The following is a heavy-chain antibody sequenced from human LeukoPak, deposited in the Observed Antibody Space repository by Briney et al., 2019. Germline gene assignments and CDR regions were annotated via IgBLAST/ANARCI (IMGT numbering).Heavy chain of an antibody. Sequence: PGRPLRLSCAASGFTFSRSGMHWVRQAPGKGLEWVAVISYDGSNKYYADSVKGRFTISRDNSKNTLNLQMNSLRAEDTAVYYCAKDTAMVFGYFDYWGQGTLVTVSS. V-gene: IGHV3-30*18. CDR3: AKDTAMVFGYFDY. D-gene: IGHD5-18*01. CDR2: ISYDGSNK. J-gene: IGHJ4*02. CDR1: GFTFSRSG.